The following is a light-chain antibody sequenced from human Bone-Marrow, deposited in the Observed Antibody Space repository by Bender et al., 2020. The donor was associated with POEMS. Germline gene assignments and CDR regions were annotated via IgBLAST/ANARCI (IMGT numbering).Light chain of an antibody. CDR3: SSHTGTNTWL. Sequence: QSALTQPASVSGSPGHSITISCTGTSRDFGNYNFVSWYQQHPGKAPKLMIYEVSNRPSGVSNRFSGSKSGNTASLTISWLQAEDEADYYCSSHTGTNTWLFGGGTKLTVL. V-gene: IGLV2-14*01. CDR2: EVS. J-gene: IGLJ3*02. CDR1: SRDFGNYNF.